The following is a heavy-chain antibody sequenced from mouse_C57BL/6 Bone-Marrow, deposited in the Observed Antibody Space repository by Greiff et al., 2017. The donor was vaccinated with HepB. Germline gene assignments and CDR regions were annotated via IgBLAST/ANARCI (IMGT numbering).Heavy chain of an antibody. CDR1: GFTFSSYA. J-gene: IGHJ2*01. V-gene: IGHV5-4*01. Sequence: EVHLVESGGGLVKPGGSLKLSCAASGFTFSSYAMSWVRQTPEKRLEWVATISDGGSYTYYPDNVKGRFTISRDNAKNNLYLQMSHLKSEGTAMYYCARGRFDYWGQGTTLTVSS. CDR2: ISDGGSYT. CDR3: ARGRFDY.